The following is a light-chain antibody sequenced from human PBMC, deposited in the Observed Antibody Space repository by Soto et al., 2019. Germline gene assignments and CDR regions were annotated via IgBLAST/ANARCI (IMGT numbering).Light chain of an antibody. J-gene: IGKJ4*01. CDR1: QSVSNNY. CDR3: QQYGSSPT. V-gene: IGKV3-20*01. Sequence: EIVLTQSPGTLSLSPGERVTLSCRASQSVSNNYLAWYQKKPGQAPRLLIYDASSRATDIPDRFSGSGSGTDFTLTISRLEPEDFGVFYCQQYGSSPTFGGGTKVEIK. CDR2: DAS.